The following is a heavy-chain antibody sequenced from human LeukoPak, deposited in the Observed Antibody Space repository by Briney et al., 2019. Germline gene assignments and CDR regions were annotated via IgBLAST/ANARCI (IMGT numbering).Heavy chain of an antibody. CDR3: ARVRVGAHWFDP. J-gene: IGHJ5*02. D-gene: IGHD1-26*01. Sequence: SETLSLTCTVSGGSISSDDYYWSWIRQPPGKGLEWIGYIYYSGSTYYNPSLKSRVTISVDTSKDQFSLKRSSVTAADTAVYYCARVRVGAHWFDPWGQGTLVTVSS. CDR1: GGSISSDDYY. V-gene: IGHV4-30-4*08. CDR2: IYYSGST.